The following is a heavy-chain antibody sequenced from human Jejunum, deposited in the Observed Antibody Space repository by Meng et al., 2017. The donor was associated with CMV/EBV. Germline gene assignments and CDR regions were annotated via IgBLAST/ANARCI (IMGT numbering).Heavy chain of an antibody. CDR1: RFPCSSYE. J-gene: IGHJ4*02. CDR3: ARVGVGTTHGLGW. V-gene: IGHV3-48*03. Sequence: AASRFPCSSYEVDWVRQAPRKWLELVAHITSRGTAYYADSVKGRFTISRDNPKSSVYLQMDSLRVDDAGVDYCARVGVGTTHGLGWWGQGTPVTVSS. D-gene: IGHD3/OR15-3a*01. CDR2: ITSRGTA.